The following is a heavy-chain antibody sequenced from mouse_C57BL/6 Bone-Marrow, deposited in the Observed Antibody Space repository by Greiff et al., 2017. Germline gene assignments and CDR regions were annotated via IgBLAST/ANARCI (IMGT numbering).Heavy chain of an antibody. CDR2: ISSGSSTF. V-gene: IGHV5-17*01. Sequence: DVQLVESGGGLVKPGGSLKLSCAASGFTFSDYGMHWVRQAPEKGLEWVAYISSGSSTFYYADTVKGRFTISRDNAKNTLFLQMTSLRSEDTAMYYCARDYYGSSSYFDYWGQGTTLTVSS. CDR3: ARDYYGSSSYFDY. J-gene: IGHJ2*01. CDR1: GFTFSDYG. D-gene: IGHD1-1*01.